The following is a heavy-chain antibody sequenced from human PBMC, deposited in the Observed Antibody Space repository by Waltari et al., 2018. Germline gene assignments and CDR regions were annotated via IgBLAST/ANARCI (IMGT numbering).Heavy chain of an antibody. D-gene: IGHD3-3*01. CDR3: ARVSFWSGFYFDE. CDR2: VKEDEAEK. J-gene: IGHJ4*02. V-gene: IGHV3-7*01. CDR1: GSVVCAQW. Sequence: LVESAGGLVQPGGSLRLDWSVIGSVVCAQWMSGVRRAPGKGLEWVARVKEDEAEKYYVDSVKGRFTISRDNAKNSLHLQMNSLRVEDTAEYYCARVSFWSGFYFDEWGQGTVVTVSA.